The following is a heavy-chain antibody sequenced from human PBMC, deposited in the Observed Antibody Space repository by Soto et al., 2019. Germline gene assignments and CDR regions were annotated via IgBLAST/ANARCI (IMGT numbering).Heavy chain of an antibody. J-gene: IGHJ4*02. Sequence: QVQLQESGPGLVKPSETLSLSCTVSGASITDYYWTWIRQPPGQGLEWIGYVYYSGRTNYNPSLKSRVTMSVDMSKDQFSLILTSLTAADTAVYYCASFHGVASVGFDSWGQGTLVTVSS. D-gene: IGHD2-8*01. CDR2: VYYSGRT. CDR1: GASITDYY. V-gene: IGHV4-59*01. CDR3: ASFHGVASVGFDS.